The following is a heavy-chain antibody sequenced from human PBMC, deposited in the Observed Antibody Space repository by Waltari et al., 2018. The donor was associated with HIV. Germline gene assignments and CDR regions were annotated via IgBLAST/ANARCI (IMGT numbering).Heavy chain of an antibody. CDR2: IAVGSAYT. J-gene: IGHJ3*02. Sequence: QVHLVESGGDLVKPGGSLRLSCVGSGFTFSDYYMTWIRQAPGKRLEGVSYIAVGSAYTNYGDSVKGRFTMSRRDPKKSLFLQINSLRPEDTAVYYCARVARGLRQGSFDIWGQGTMVTVSS. V-gene: IGHV3-11*05. CDR1: GFTFSDYY. D-gene: IGHD2-15*01. CDR3: ARVARGLRQGSFDI.